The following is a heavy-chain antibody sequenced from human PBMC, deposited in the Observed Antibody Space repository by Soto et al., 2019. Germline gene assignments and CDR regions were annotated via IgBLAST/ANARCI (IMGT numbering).Heavy chain of an antibody. D-gene: IGHD3-10*01. CDR1: GFTFSSYS. CDR2: ISSSSSYI. CDR3: ARGKEFDKVYYYYYGMDV. Sequence: EVQLVESGGGLVKPGGSLRLSCAASGFTFSSYSMNWVRQAPGKGLEWVSSISSSSSYIYYADSVNGRFTISRDNAKNSLYLQMNSLRAEDTAVYYCARGKEFDKVYYYYYGMDVWGQGPTVTVSS. J-gene: IGHJ6*02. V-gene: IGHV3-21*01.